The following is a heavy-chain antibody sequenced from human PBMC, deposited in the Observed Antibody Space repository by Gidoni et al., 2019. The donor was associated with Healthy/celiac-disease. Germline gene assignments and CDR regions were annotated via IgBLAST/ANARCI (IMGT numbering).Heavy chain of an antibody. V-gene: IGHV3-23*01. CDR1: GFTFSSYA. Sequence: EVQQLEQGGGLVQPGGTLRLPCAASGFTFSSYAMSWVRQAPGKGLEWVSAISGSGGSPYYADSVKGRFTISRDNSKNTLYLQMNSLRAEDTAVYYCAKWVGLRGKNWFDPWGQGTLVTVSS. CDR3: AKWVGLRGKNWFDP. CDR2: ISGSGGSP. D-gene: IGHD3-16*01. J-gene: IGHJ5*02.